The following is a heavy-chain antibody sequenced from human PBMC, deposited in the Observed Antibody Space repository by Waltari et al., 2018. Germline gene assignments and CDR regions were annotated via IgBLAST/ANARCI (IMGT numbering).Heavy chain of an antibody. Sequence: QVQLQQWGAGLLKPSETLSLTCAVYGGSFSGYYWSWIRQPPGKGLEWIGEINHSGSTNYNPSLKSRVTISRDNSKNTLYLQMNSLRAEDTAVYYCATSMAVAGKGRGWFDSWGQGTLVTVSS. CDR1: GGSFSGYY. J-gene: IGHJ5*01. CDR2: INHSGST. V-gene: IGHV4-34*01. D-gene: IGHD6-19*01. CDR3: ATSMAVAGKGRGWFDS.